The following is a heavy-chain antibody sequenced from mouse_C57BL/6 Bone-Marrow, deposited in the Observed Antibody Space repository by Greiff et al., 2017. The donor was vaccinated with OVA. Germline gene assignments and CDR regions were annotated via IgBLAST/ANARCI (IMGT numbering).Heavy chain of an antibody. J-gene: IGHJ3*01. CDR1: GYTFTDYY. D-gene: IGHD2-4*01. V-gene: IGHV1-26*01. CDR3: ARGGDYDLFAY. Sequence: VQLQQSGPELVKPGASVKISCKASGYTFTDYYMNWVKQSHGKSLEWIGDINPNNGGTSYNQKFKGKATLTVDKSSSTAYMELRSLTSEDSAVYYCARGGDYDLFAYWGQGTLVTVSA. CDR2: INPNNGGT.